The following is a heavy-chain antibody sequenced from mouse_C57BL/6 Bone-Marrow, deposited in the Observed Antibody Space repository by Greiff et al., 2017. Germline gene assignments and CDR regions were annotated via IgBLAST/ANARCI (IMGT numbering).Heavy chain of an antibody. V-gene: IGHV5-16*01. Sequence: DVKLVESEGGLVQPGSSMKLSCTASGFTFSDYYMAWVRQVPEKGLEWVANINYDGSSTYYLDSLKSRFIISRDNAKNILYLQMSSLKSEDTATYYCARDSCYYDFYWYFDVWGTGTTVTVSS. D-gene: IGHD2-4*01. J-gene: IGHJ1*03. CDR2: INYDGSST. CDR3: ARDSCYYDFYWYFDV. CDR1: GFTFSDYY.